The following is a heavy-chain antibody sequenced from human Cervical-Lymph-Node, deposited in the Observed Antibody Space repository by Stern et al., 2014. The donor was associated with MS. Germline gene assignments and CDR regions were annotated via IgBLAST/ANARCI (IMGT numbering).Heavy chain of an antibody. J-gene: IGHJ5*02. CDR1: GGTFSSSG. D-gene: IGHD4-17*01. CDR2: VIPILSIT. Sequence: VQLVESGSEVKKPGSSVRVSCKASGGTFSSSGISWVRQPPGPGLEWMGRVIPILSITKYDRHFQGRVTIIANKSTSTAYMELSSLRSEDTAVYYCATLGVTTGDFDPWGQGTLVTVSS. V-gene: IGHV1-69*09. CDR3: ATLGVTTGDFDP.